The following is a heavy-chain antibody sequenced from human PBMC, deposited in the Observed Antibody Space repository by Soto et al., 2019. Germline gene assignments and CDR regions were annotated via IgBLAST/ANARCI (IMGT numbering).Heavy chain of an antibody. V-gene: IGHV1-2*04. CDR3: VRESGGATATLDYYYFYMDV. D-gene: IGHD5-12*01. CDR1: GDTFSDYY. Sequence: QVQLVQSGAEVRKPGASVTVSCRTSGDTFSDYYIHWVRQAPGQGLEWMGWINPNSGATNYAQKLWGWGTMTRDTSIRTVYMQLSRLSSDDTAVYYCVRESGGATATLDYYYFYMDVWGTGTTVTVSS. J-gene: IGHJ6*03. CDR2: INPNSGAT.